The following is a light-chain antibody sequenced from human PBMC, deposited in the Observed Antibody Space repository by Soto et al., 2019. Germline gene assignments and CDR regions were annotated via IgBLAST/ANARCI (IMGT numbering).Light chain of an antibody. CDR2: GAS. Sequence: EIVMTQSPATLSVSAGERATLSCRASQSVSSNLAWYQQKPGQAPRLLIYGASTRATGIPARFSGSGSGTEFTLTISSLQSEDFAVYYCQQYNNWPPWTFGQETKVEIK. CDR1: QSVSSN. V-gene: IGKV3-15*01. J-gene: IGKJ1*01. CDR3: QQYNNWPPWT.